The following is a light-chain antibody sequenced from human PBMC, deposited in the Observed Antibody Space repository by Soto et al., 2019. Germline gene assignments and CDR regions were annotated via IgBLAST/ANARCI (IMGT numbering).Light chain of an antibody. V-gene: IGLV1-51*01. J-gene: IGLJ2*01. CDR2: DNN. CDR3: GTWDSSLSAGV. CDR1: SSNIGNNY. Sequence: QSVLTQPPSVSAAPGQKVTISCSGSSSNIGNNYVSWYQQLPGTAPKLLMYDNNKQPSGIPDRFSGSKSGTSATLGITGLQTGEEADYYCGTWDSSLSAGVFGGGTKLTVL.